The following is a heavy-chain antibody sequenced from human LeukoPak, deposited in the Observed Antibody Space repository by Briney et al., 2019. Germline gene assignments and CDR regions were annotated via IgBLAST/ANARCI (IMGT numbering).Heavy chain of an antibody. V-gene: IGHV3-23*01. CDR2: ISGSGGST. CDR3: AKDSTMLTTGRGNFDS. D-gene: IGHD4-17*01. Sequence: GGSLRLSCAASGFTFSSYAMSWVRQAPGKGLEWVSVISGSGGSTYYADSVKGRFTISRDNSKSTLYLQMNSLRAEDTAVYYCAKDSTMLTTGRGNFDSWGPGTLVTVSS. CDR1: GFTFSSYA. J-gene: IGHJ4*01.